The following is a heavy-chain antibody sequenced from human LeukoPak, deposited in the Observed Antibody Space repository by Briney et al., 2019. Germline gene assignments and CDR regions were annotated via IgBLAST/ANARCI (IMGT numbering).Heavy chain of an antibody. CDR3: AKDQSSGWPNYFDY. J-gene: IGHJ4*02. Sequence: GGSLRLSCAASGFTFSSYAMGWVRQAPGKGLQWVSAISGSGGSTYYSDSVKGRFTISRDNSKSTLYLQMNSLRAEDTALYYCAKDQSSGWPNYFDYWGQGTLVTVSS. V-gene: IGHV3-23*01. D-gene: IGHD6-19*01. CDR2: ISGSGGST. CDR1: GFTFSSYA.